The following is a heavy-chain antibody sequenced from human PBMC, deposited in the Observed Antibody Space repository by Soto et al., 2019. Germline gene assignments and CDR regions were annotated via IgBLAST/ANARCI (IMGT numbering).Heavy chain of an antibody. CDR2: LSAGGGTP. D-gene: IGHD2-15*01. CDR3: AKDPYCSSGRCFGLDY. CDR1: GFTFSTYA. Sequence: GGSLRLSCVASGFTFSTYAMSWVRQAPGKGLEWVSALSAGGGTPYYADSVKGRFTISRDNSKNTLLLQMNSLRAEDTAVYYCAKDPYCSSGRCFGLDYWGRGTLVTVSS. J-gene: IGHJ4*02. V-gene: IGHV3-23*01.